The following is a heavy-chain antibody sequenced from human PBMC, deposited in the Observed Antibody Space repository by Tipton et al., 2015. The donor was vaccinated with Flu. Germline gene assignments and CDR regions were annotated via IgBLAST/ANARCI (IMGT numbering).Heavy chain of an antibody. Sequence: SLRLSCAASGFTFSYYGMHFIRQAPGKGLEWVAVISYDGSNTYYADSVKGRFTISRDNSKNTLSLQMNDLRAGDTALYYCVKSRVGRGYCTGRNCYSGVSWGHGTLVTVSS. CDR3: VKSRVGRGYCTGRNCYSGVS. V-gene: IGHV3-30*18. J-gene: IGHJ5*01. CDR2: ISYDGSNT. CDR1: GFTFSYYG. D-gene: IGHD2-15*01.